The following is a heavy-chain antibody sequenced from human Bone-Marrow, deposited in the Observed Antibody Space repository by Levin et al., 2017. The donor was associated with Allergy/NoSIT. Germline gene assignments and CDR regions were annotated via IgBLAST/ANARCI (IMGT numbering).Heavy chain of an antibody. V-gene: IGHV4-31*03. Sequence: SETLSLTCTVSGGSISSGGYYWGWIRQHPGKGLEWIGYIYYSGSTYYNPSLKSRVTISVDTSKNQFSLKLSSVTAADTAVYYCASATAQDYGDSTGGAFDIWGQGTMVTVSS. D-gene: IGHD4-17*01. CDR1: GGSISSGGYY. CDR2: IYYSGST. J-gene: IGHJ3*02. CDR3: ASATAQDYGDSTGGAFDI.